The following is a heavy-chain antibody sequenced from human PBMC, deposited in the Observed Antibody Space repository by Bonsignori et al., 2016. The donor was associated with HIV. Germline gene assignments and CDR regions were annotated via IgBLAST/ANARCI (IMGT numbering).Heavy chain of an antibody. CDR2: TRNKANSYTT. Sequence: VRQMPGKGLEWVGRTRNKANSYTTEYAASVKGRFTISRDDSKNSLYLQMNSLKTEDTAVYYCARDGGYFVGDAFDIWGQGTMVTVSS. D-gene: IGHD3-22*01. V-gene: IGHV3-72*01. CDR3: ARDGGYFVGDAFDI. J-gene: IGHJ3*02.